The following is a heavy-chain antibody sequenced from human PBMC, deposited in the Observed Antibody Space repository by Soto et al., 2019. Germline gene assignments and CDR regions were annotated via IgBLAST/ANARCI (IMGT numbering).Heavy chain of an antibody. CDR3: ARPITDSETGPNFQSYSDY. CDR2: IYVGDSDT. J-gene: IGHJ4*02. D-gene: IGHD1-20*01. V-gene: IGHV5-51*01. Sequence: GESLKISCKASGYTFTNYWIGWVRQMPGKGLEWMGIIYVGDSDTRYSPSFRGHVTISVTKSITTVFLQWSSLRASDTAMYYCARPITDSETGPNFQSYSDYWGPGTKVPVSS. CDR1: GYTFTNYW.